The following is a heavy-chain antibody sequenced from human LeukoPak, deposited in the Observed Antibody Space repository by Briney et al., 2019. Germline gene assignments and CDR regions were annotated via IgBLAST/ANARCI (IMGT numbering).Heavy chain of an antibody. CDR3: ARVHYDFWSGYYTPRGWFDP. Sequence: PSQTLSLTCTVSGGSISSGSYYWSWIRQPPGKGLEWIGEINHSGSTNYNPSLKSRVTISVDTSKNQFSLKLSSVTAADTAVYYCARVHYDFWSGYYTPRGWFDPWGQGTPVTVSS. D-gene: IGHD3-3*01. CDR2: INHSGST. V-gene: IGHV4-39*07. J-gene: IGHJ5*02. CDR1: GGSISSGSYY.